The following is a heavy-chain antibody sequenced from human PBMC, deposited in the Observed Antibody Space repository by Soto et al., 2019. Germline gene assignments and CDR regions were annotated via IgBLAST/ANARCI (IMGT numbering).Heavy chain of an antibody. CDR3: ARDNYDSSGYGPSFDY. Sequence: ASVKVSCKASGYTFTSYAISWVRQAPGQGLEWMGWISAYNGNTNYAQKFQGRVTITADESTSTAYMELSSLRSEDTAVYYCARDNYDSSGYGPSFDYWGQGTLVTVSS. CDR2: ISAYNGNT. CDR1: GYTFTSYA. D-gene: IGHD3-22*01. J-gene: IGHJ4*02. V-gene: IGHV1-18*01.